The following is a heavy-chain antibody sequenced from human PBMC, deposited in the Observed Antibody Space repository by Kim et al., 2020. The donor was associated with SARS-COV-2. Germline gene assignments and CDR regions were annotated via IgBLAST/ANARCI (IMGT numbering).Heavy chain of an antibody. V-gene: IGHV2-70*01. J-gene: IGHJ4*02. D-gene: IGHD6-13*01. Sequence: YYRPSLKTRLTISKDTSKNQVVLTMTNMDPVDTATYYCARMPASIVAADYWGQGTLVTVSS. CDR3: ARMPASIVAADY.